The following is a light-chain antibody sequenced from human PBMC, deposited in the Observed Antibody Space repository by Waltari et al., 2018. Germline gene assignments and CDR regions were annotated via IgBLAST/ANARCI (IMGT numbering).Light chain of an antibody. V-gene: IGLV3-10*01. Sequence: SYELTQPPPVSVSPGQTARIAFAGDAVPRKSVYWYQQKPGQAPKLVIYEHNKRPSGISERFSASSSGTLATLSIAGAQIEDEADYYCYSTDSTGNLWVFGGGTKVNVL. CDR3: YSTDSTGNLWV. CDR1: AVPRKS. CDR2: EHN. J-gene: IGLJ3*02.